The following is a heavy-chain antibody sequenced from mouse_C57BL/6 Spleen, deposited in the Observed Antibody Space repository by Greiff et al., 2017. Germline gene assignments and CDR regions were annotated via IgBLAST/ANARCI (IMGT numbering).Heavy chain of an antibody. D-gene: IGHD1-1*01. CDR1: GFTFSDYG. V-gene: IGHV5-17*01. Sequence: EVKLVEPGGGLVKPGGSLKLSCAASGFTFSDYGMHWVRQAPEKGLEWVAYISSGSSTIYYADTVKGRFTISRDNAKNTLFLQMTSLRSEDTAMYYCARYYGSSYYYAMDYWGQGTSVTVSS. CDR2: ISSGSSTI. J-gene: IGHJ4*01. CDR3: ARYYGSSYYYAMDY.